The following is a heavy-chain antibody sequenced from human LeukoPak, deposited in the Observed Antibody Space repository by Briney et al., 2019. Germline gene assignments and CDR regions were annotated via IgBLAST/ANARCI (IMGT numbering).Heavy chain of an antibody. CDR2: IKSKTDGGTT. CDR3: TPFGGDFWSGYPYYFDY. J-gene: IGHJ4*02. CDR1: GFTFSDAW. D-gene: IGHD3-3*01. Sequence: GGSLRLSCAASGFTFSDAWMSWVRQAPGKGLEWVGRIKSKTDGGTTDYAAPVKGRFTISRDDSKNTLYLQMNSLKTEDTAVYYCTPFGGDFWSGYPYYFDYWGQGTLVTVSS. V-gene: IGHV3-15*01.